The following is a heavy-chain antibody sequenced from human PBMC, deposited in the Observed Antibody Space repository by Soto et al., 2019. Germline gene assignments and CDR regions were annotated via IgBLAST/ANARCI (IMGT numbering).Heavy chain of an antibody. J-gene: IGHJ4*02. CDR3: AHKRDVSRGFKY. CDR2: IYWDDDQ. CDR1: GFSFSINGVA. Sequence: QITLKESGPTLVKPTQTLTLTCTFSGFSFSINGVAVGWIRQPPGQALEWLALIYWDDDQRYNPSLKNRLTITKDTSRNQVVLTMTNMDPVDTATYYCAHKRDVSRGFKYWGQGTLVPSPQ. D-gene: IGHD3-10*01. V-gene: IGHV2-5*02.